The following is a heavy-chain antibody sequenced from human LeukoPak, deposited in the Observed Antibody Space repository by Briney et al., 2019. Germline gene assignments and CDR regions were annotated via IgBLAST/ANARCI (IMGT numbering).Heavy chain of an antibody. CDR3: ARDREVAATGCFDP. CDR2: ISSSSSYI. Sequence: GGSLRLSCAASGFTFSSYSMNWVRQAPGKGLEWVSSISSSSSYIYYADSVKGRFTISRDNAKNSLYLQMNSLRAEDTAVYYCARDREVAATGCFDPWGQGTLVTVSS. D-gene: IGHD2-15*01. CDR1: GFTFSSYS. V-gene: IGHV3-21*01. J-gene: IGHJ5*02.